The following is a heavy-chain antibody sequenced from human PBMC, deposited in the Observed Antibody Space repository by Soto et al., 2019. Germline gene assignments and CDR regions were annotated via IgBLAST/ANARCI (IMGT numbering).Heavy chain of an antibody. J-gene: IGHJ2*01. Sequence: QEQLVESGGGVVQPGRSLRLSCAASGFALTPYAMHWVRQAPGKGLEWVAIISYDGSYRSYGDSVKGRFTISRDNSENSLYPQMDPLRSEETAVYYCARDWDRGGGSYLWKFDLWGRGTLVTVSS. CDR2: ISYDGSYR. CDR1: GFALTPYA. V-gene: IGHV3-30-3*01. CDR3: ARDWDRGGGSYLWKFDL. D-gene: IGHD1-26*01.